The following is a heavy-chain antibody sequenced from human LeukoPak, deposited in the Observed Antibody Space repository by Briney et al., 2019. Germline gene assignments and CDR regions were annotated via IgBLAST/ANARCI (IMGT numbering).Heavy chain of an antibody. D-gene: IGHD3-16*02. V-gene: IGHV1-69*05. J-gene: IGHJ1*01. CDR1: GGTFSFYS. CDR3: ARDNLAPSGVKYFHL. CDR2: IIPKFGST. Sequence: ASVKVSCKASGGTFSFYSLNWVRQAPGQGLEWMGGIIPKFGSTNYAQKFHDRLSITTDESTTTAYMELSSLRSEDTALYFCARDNLAPSGVKYFHLWGPGTLVTVSS.